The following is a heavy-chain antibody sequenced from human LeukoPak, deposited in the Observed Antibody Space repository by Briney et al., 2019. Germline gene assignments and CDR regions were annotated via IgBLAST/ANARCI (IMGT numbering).Heavy chain of an antibody. J-gene: IGHJ4*02. Sequence: GAPVKVSCKASGGTFSSYAISWVRQAPGQGLEWMGGIIPIFGTANYAQKFQGRVTITADESTSTAYMELSSLRSEDTAVYYCARDGPYGDRTFDYWGQGTLVTVSS. CDR3: ARDGPYGDRTFDY. CDR2: IIPIFGTA. CDR1: GGTFSSYA. D-gene: IGHD4-17*01. V-gene: IGHV1-69*01.